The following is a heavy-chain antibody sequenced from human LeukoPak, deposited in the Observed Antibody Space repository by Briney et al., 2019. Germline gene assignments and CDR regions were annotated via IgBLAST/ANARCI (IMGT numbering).Heavy chain of an antibody. Sequence: SVKVSCKASGYTFTGYYMHWVRQAPGQGLEWIGRINPNSGGTNYVQKFQSRVTMTRNTSISTAYMELSRLRSDDTAVYYCARDAYSGSYSYYFDYWGQGTLVTVSS. J-gene: IGHJ4*02. V-gene: IGHV1-2*06. CDR1: GYTFTGYY. D-gene: IGHD1-26*01. CDR3: ARDAYSGSYSYYFDY. CDR2: INPNSGGT.